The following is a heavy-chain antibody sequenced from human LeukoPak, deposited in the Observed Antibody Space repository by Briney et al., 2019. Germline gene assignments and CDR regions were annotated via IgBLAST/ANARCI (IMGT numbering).Heavy chain of an antibody. CDR1: APTLSSYE. D-gene: IGHD3-22*01. J-gene: IGHJ4*02. Sequence: GESMRLSCPAAAPTLSSYEMNWVRQAPGKGLEWVSYIISSGSTIYYADSVKGRFTICRDNAKNSLYLQMNSLIAEDTAVYYGASSLRDDRDEFYDRSGYSRPVDYWGEGTLVTVSS. CDR2: IISSGSTI. V-gene: IGHV3-48*03. CDR3: ASSLRDDRDEFYDRSGYSRPVDY.